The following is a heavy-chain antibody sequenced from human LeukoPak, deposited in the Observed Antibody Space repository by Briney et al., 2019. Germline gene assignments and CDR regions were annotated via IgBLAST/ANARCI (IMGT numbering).Heavy chain of an antibody. CDR1: GYTFTDYY. J-gene: IGHJ4*02. V-gene: IGHV1-46*01. CDR2: VNPTGGTT. CDR3: ARVSTGTIFDY. Sequence: ASVRVSCKASGYTFTDYYIHWVRQAPGQGLEWMGIVNPTGGTTVYTQKFQGRVTMTRDTATSTVNMDLTSLRSEDTAVYYCARVSTGTIFDYWGQGTLVTVSS. D-gene: IGHD2-8*02.